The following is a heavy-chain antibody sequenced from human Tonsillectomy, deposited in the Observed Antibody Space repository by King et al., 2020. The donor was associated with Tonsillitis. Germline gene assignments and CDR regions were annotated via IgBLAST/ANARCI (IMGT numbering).Heavy chain of an antibody. J-gene: IGHJ6*02. D-gene: IGHD5-18*01. CDR2: IFSNDEK. V-gene: IGHV2-26*01. Sequence: TLKESGPVLVKPTETLTLTCTVSGFSLSNARLAVSWIRQPPGKALEWLAHIFSNDEKSYSTSLKSRVTISKDTSKSQVVLNMTNMDPVDTATYYCAMVTSTNYYYDMDVWGQGTTVTVSS. CDR1: GFSLSNARLA. CDR3: AMVTSTNYYYDMDV.